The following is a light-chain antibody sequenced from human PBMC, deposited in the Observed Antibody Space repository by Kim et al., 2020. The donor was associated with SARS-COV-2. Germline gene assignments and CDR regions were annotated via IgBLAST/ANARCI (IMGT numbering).Light chain of an antibody. J-gene: IGKJ4*01. CDR3: QQYDNLPVALT. V-gene: IGKV1-33*01. CDR1: QDINNY. CDR2: DAS. Sequence: DIQMTQSPSSLSASVGDRVTITCQASQDINNYLNWYQQNAGKAPKLLIYDASNLETGVPSRFSGSGSGTDFSFTISSPQPEDIATYYCQQYDNLPVALTFGGGTKVDIK.